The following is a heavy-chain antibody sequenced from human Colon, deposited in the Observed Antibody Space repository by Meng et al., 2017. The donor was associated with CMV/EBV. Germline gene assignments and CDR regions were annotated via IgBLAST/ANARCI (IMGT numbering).Heavy chain of an antibody. CDR2: ISGSADNT. J-gene: IGHJ6*02. Sequence: GGSLRLSCAASGFTFSSYATTWVRQAPGKGLEWVSGISGSADNTYHADSVKGRFTLSRDNSKNTLYLQMNSLKTEDTAVYYCAAITAATVTLYGMDVWGLGTTVTVSS. CDR1: GFTFSSYA. CDR3: AAITAATVTLYGMDV. V-gene: IGHV3-23*01. D-gene: IGHD6-13*01.